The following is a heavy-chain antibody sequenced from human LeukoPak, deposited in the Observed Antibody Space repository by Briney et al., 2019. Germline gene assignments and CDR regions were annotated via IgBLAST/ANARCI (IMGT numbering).Heavy chain of an antibody. Sequence: PSQTPSLTCTVSRGSLSSGDYYWSSIRQPPGNGLEWIGYIYYSGSTYYNPSLKTRVTIPVDTSKNHFSLKLRSVTAADTAVYYWARDRGTYCSGGSGYSIWFDPWGQGTLVTVSS. J-gene: IGHJ5*02. CDR2: IYYSGST. D-gene: IGHD2-15*01. CDR3: ARDRGTYCSGGSGYSIWFDP. CDR1: RGSLSSGDYY. V-gene: IGHV4-30-4*01.